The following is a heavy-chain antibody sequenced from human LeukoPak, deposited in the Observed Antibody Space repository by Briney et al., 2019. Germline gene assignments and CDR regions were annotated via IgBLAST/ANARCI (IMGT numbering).Heavy chain of an antibody. CDR1: GFTFSSYS. CDR2: ISSSSSTI. V-gene: IGHV3-48*02. Sequence: AGGSLRLPCATSGFTFSSYSMNWVRQAPGKGLEWVSYISSSSSTIYYADSVKGRFTISRDNAKNSLYLQMNSLRDEDTAVYYCARDITMVRGIIGYYYGMDVWGQGTTVTVSS. J-gene: IGHJ6*02. CDR3: ARDITMVRGIIGYYYGMDV. D-gene: IGHD3-10*01.